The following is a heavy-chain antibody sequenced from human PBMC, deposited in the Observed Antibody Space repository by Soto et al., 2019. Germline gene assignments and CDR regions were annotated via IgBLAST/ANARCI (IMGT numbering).Heavy chain of an antibody. CDR3: EHDYGGRSLY. J-gene: IGHJ4*02. CDR2: IYWDDSK. D-gene: IGHD1-26*01. Sequence: QITLKESGPTLVKPTQTLTLTCTFSGFSLTTDRVGVGWIRQPPGEALEWLAVIYWDDSKTYRPSLESRLTITKDTSKNQVARTMTNMDSLDTATYYCEHDYGGRSLYWGQGTLVTVSS. CDR1: GFSLTTDRVG. V-gene: IGHV2-5*02.